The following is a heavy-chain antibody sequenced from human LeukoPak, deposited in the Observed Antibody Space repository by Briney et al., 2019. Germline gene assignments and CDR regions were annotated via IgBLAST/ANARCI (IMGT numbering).Heavy chain of an antibody. V-gene: IGHV4-39*01. D-gene: IGHD6-13*01. CDR3: ARGYWAYGMDV. CDR1: GSSISSSSYY. Sequence: SETLSLTCTVSGSSISSSSYYWGWIRQPPGKGLEWIGSIYYSGSTYYNPSLKSRVSMSVDTSKNQFSLQLSSVTAADTAVYYCARGYWAYGMDVWGPGTTVTVSS. CDR2: IYYSGST. J-gene: IGHJ6*02.